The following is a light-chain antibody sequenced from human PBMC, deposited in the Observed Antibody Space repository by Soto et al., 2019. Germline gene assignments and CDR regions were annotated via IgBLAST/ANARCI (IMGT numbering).Light chain of an antibody. V-gene: IGKV1-17*01. CDR3: QQLNSYPIT. J-gene: IGKJ5*01. Sequence: DIQMTQSPSSLSASVGDKVTITCRASQIINRYLSWYQQKPGSAPKLLIYSASSLQSGVPSRFSGSGSGTEFTLTISSLQPEDFATYYCQQLNSYPITFGQGTRLEIK. CDR1: QIINRY. CDR2: SAS.